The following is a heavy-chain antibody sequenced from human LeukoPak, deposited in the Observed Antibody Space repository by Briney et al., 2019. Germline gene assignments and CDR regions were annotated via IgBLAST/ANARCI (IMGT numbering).Heavy chain of an antibody. CDR3: ARRLLWFGEPFDY. D-gene: IGHD3-10*01. CDR2: IFYSGNT. V-gene: IGHV4-30-4*01. J-gene: IGHJ4*02. Sequence: PSQTLSLTCTVSGGSISCGDYYWSWIRQPPGKGLKWIGYIFYSGNTYYNPSLKSRVTISVDTSKNQFSLKLSSVTAADTAVYYCARRLLWFGEPFDYWGQGTLVTVSS. CDR1: GGSISCGDYY.